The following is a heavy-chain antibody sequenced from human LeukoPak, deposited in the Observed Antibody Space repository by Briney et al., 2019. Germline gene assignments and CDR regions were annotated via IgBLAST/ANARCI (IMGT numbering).Heavy chain of an antibody. CDR3: ARRGGYDYAWEFDY. D-gene: IGHD3-16*01. CDR2: IYPGDSDT. V-gene: IGHV5-51*01. Sequence: GESLKISCKGSGYSFSNYWIGWVRQMPGKGLECLGIIYPGDSDTRYSPSFQGQVIMSADKSINTAYLQWSSLKASDTAMYYCARRGGYDYAWEFDYWGQGTLVSVSS. J-gene: IGHJ4*02. CDR1: GYSFSNYW.